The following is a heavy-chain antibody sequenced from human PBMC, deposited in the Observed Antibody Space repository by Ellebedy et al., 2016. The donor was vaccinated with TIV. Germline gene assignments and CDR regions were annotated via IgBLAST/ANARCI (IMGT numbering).Heavy chain of an antibody. J-gene: IGHJ6*02. Sequence: GESLKISCAASGFTFSSYCMSWVRPAPGKGLEWVANIKRDGSEKYYVDSVKGRFTISGDNAKNSLYLQMNSLRAEDTAVYYCARDIGYGGLMGYGMVVWGQGTTVTVSS. CDR1: GFTFSSYC. CDR2: IKRDGSEK. V-gene: IGHV3-7*01. D-gene: IGHD3-10*01. CDR3: ARDIGYGGLMGYGMVV.